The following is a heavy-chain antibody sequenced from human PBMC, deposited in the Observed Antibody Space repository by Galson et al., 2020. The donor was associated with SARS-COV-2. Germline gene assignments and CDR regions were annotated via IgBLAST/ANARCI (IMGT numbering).Heavy chain of an antibody. CDR2: IYWDDDK. CDR3: AHRPCRFWAGENLT. D-gene: IGHD3-3*01. Sequence: SGPTLVKPTQTLTLTCTFSGFSLSTSGVSVGWIRQPQGKALEWLALIYWDDDKRYSPSLKSRLTITKDTSKNQVVLTMTNMDPVDTATYYWAHRPCRFWAGENLTWGQGTLVTVSS. CDR1: GFSLSTSGVS. V-gene: IGHV2-5*02. J-gene: IGHJ5*02.